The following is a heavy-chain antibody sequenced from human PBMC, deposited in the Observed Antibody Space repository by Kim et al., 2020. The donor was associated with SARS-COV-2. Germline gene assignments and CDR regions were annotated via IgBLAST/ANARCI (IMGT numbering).Heavy chain of an antibody. CDR1: GYTFTSYD. J-gene: IGHJ5*02. D-gene: IGHD3-10*01. CDR2: MNPNSGNT. V-gene: IGHV1-8*01. Sequence: ASVKVSCKASGYTFTSYDINWVRQATGQGLEWMGWMNPNSGNTGYAQKFQGRVTMTRNTSISTAYMELSSLRSEDTAVYYCARAPILLWFGELGSWFDPWGQGTLVTVSS. CDR3: ARAPILLWFGELGSWFDP.